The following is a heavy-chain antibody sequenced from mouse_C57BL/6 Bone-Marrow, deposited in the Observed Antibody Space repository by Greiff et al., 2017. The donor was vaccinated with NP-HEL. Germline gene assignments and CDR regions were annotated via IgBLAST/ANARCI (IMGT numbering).Heavy chain of an antibody. CDR2: IYPGSGST. V-gene: IGHV1-55*01. CDR1: GYTFTSYW. CDR3: ASAGWFSWYFDV. J-gene: IGHJ1*03. D-gene: IGHD2-3*01. Sequence: VKLQQPGAELVKPGASVKMSCKASGYTFTSYWITWVKQRPGQGLEWIGDIYPGSGSTNYNEKFKSKATLTVDTSSSTAYMQLSSLTSEDSAVYYCASAGWFSWYFDVWGTGTTVTVSS.